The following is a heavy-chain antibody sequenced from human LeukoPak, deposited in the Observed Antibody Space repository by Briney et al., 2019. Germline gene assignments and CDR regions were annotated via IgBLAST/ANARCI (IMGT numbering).Heavy chain of an antibody. CDR1: GFTFSSYA. D-gene: IGHD3/OR15-3a*01. J-gene: IGHJ4*02. V-gene: IGHV3-64*01. Sequence: GGPLRLSCAASGFTFSSYAMHWVRQAPGKGLEYVSAISSNGGSTYYANSVKGRFTISRDNSKNTLYLQMGSLRAEDMAVYYCARDWTLGYWGQGTLVTVSS. CDR2: ISSNGGST. CDR3: ARDWTLGY.